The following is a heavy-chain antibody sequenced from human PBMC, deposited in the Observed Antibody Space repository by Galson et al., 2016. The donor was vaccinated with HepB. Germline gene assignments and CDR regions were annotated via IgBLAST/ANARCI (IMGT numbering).Heavy chain of an antibody. Sequence: SLRLPRAASGFILSRYGMHRVRQAPGTGLQWVAVVSYDDSNKSYGDYVKGRFPISRDNSKNTLYLQMHSLRVEDTAVYYRVARDGYTADYWGQGTLVTVSS. CDR2: VSYDDSNK. D-gene: IGHD5-24*01. V-gene: IGHV3-30*03. CDR3: VARDGYTADY. J-gene: IGHJ4*02. CDR1: GFILSRYG.